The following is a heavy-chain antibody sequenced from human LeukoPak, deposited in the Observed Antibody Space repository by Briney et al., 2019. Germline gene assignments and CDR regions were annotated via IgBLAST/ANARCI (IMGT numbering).Heavy chain of an antibody. J-gene: IGHJ4*02. CDR3: ARLEMMGAFDY. D-gene: IGHD5-24*01. Sequence: GESLKISCKGSGYSFNTYWIGWVRQVPGKGLEWMGIIYPGDSDTKYSPSFQGQVTISADKSISTAYLQWSSLKASDTAMYYCARLEMMGAFDYWGQGTLVTVSS. V-gene: IGHV5-51*01. CDR1: GYSFNTYW. CDR2: IYPGDSDT.